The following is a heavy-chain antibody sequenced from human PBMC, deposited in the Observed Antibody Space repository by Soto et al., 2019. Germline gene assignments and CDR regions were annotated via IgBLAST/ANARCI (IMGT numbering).Heavy chain of an antibody. D-gene: IGHD6-13*01. CDR1: GFTVSSNY. J-gene: IGHJ5*02. V-gene: IGHV3-66*01. CDR2: IYSGGST. CDR3: ARDQGSWYNSGWFDP. Sequence: PGGSLRLSCAASGFTVSSNYMSWVRQAPGKGLEWVSVIYSGGSTYYADSVKGRFTISRDNSKNTLYLQMNSLRAEDTAVYYCARDQGSWYNSGWFDPWGQGTLVTVSS.